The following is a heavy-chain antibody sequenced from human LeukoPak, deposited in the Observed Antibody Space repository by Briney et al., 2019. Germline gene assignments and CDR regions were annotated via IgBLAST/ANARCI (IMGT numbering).Heavy chain of an antibody. CDR3: ARSTLELSFDY. CDR2: IYYSGST. Sequence: SETLSLTCTVSGGSISSSSYYWGWIRQPPGKGLEWIGSIYYSGSTYYNPSLKSRVTISVDTSKNQFSLKLSSVTAADTAVYYCARSTLELSFDYWGQGTLVTVSS. CDR1: GGSISSSSYY. D-gene: IGHD1-7*01. V-gene: IGHV4-39*07. J-gene: IGHJ4*02.